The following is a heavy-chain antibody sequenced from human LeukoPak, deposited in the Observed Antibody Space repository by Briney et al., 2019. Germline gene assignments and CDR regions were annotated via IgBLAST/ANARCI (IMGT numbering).Heavy chain of an antibody. D-gene: IGHD4-11*01. CDR2: ISSSSSYT. V-gene: IGHV3-21*01. Sequence: PGGSLRLSCAASGFTFSNYNMNWVRQAPGKGLEWGSGISSSSSYTYYADSVKGRLTISRETAKNYLYLQMNSLRAEDTALYFCARELLTYSNHKLGHYMDVWGKGTTVTVSS. CDR1: GFTFSNYN. CDR3: ARELLTYSNHKLGHYMDV. J-gene: IGHJ6*03.